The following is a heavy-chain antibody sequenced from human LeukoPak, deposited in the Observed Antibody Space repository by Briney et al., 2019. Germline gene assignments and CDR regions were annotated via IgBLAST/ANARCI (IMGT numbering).Heavy chain of an antibody. CDR3: ARQLGYCSSTSCYADKFDY. CDR2: IYYSWST. V-gene: IGHV4-39*01. J-gene: IGHJ4*02. D-gene: IGHD2-2*01. CDR1: GVTISGSSYY. Sequence: SETLSLTCTVSGVTISGSSYYWGWLRQPPGKGLEWIGSIYYSWSTYHNPSLTSPVSISVVPSKLHFSLKLSSVTAADTAVYYCARQLGYCSSTSCYADKFDYWGQGTLVTVSS.